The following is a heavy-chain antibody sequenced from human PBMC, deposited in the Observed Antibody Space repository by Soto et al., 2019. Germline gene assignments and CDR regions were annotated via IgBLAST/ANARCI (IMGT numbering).Heavy chain of an antibody. V-gene: IGHV3-23*01. Sequence: GGSLRLSCAASGFTFSSYAMSWVRQAPGKGLEWVSAISGSGGSTYYADSVKGRFTTSRDNSKNTLYLQMNSLRAEDTAVYYCAKDQFHDILTCYHSVSYYMDVWGKGTTVTVSS. CDR3: AKDQFHDILTCYHSVSYYMDV. CDR1: GFTFSSYA. CDR2: ISGSGGST. D-gene: IGHD3-9*01. J-gene: IGHJ6*03.